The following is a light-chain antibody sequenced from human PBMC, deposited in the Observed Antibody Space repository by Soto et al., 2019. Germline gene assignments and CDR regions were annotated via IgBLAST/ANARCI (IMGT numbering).Light chain of an antibody. CDR3: QQYGSSPHT. CDR2: GAS. CDR1: QSVSSSY. J-gene: IGKJ2*01. Sequence: DIVLTQSPGTLSLSPGERATLSCRASQSVSSSYLAWYQHKPGQAPRLLIYGASSMATGIPDRFSGSGSGTDFTLTISRLEPEDFAVYYCQQYGSSPHTFGQGTKLEIK. V-gene: IGKV3-20*01.